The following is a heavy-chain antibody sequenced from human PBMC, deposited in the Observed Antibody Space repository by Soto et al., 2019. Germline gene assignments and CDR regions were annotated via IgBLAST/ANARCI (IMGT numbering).Heavy chain of an antibody. V-gene: IGHV4-59*08. CDR2: IYYGGST. J-gene: IGHJ4*02. Sequence: SETLSLTCTVFGDSISTDYWSWIRQSPGKGLEWIGFIYYGGSTNYNPSLKSRVTISVDTPKNQFSLKLSSVTAADTAVYYCAKNWNWGSLVHWGQGTLVTV. CDR1: GDSISTDY. CDR3: AKNWNWGSLVH. D-gene: IGHD7-27*01.